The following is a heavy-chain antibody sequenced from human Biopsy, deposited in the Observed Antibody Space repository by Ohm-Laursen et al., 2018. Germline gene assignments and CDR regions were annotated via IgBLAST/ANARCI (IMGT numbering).Heavy chain of an antibody. Sequence: SDTLSLTCTVSGDSMGTYYWTWIRQPPGKGLEWIASIYYSGTTNKNPSLKSRVTISVDTSKRQFYLELSSVTAAETAIYYCWRVRGGFLEWFDYWGQGTLITVSS. CDR2: IYYSGTT. CDR3: WRVRGGFLEWFDY. V-gene: IGHV4-59*07. CDR1: GDSMGTYY. D-gene: IGHD3-3*01. J-gene: IGHJ5*01.